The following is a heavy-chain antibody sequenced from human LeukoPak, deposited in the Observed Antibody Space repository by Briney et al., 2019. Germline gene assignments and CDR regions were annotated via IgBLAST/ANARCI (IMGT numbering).Heavy chain of an antibody. V-gene: IGHV3-21*06. Sequence: PGGSLRLSCAVSGLTLRSYGMHCVRQAPGKGLEWVASISSSGSYFYYADSVKGRFTISRDSAKNSLYLQMDSLRGDETALYFCPCAYWDDEVYWGQGALVTVSS. CDR1: GLTLRSYG. J-gene: IGHJ4*02. CDR2: ISSSGSYF. CDR3: PCAYWDDEVY. D-gene: IGHD1-1*01.